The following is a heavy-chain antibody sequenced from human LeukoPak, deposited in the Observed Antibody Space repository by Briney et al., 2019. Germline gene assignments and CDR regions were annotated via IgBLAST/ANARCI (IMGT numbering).Heavy chain of an antibody. D-gene: IGHD3-9*01. CDR2: IIPIFGTA. J-gene: IGHJ5*02. CDR1: GGTFSSYA. V-gene: IGHV1-69*13. CDR3: ARERERSHYYDILTGYYS. Sequence: GASVKVSCKASGGTFSSYAISWVRQAPGQGLEWMGGIIPIFGTANYAQKFQGRVTITADESTSTAYMELSSLRSEDTAVYYCARERERSHYYDILTGYYSWGQGTLVTVSS.